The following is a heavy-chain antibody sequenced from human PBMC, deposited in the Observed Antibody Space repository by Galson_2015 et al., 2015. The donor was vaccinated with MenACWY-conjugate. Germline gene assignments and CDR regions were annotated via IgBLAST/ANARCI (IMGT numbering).Heavy chain of an antibody. CDR2: IRYDGSNK. J-gene: IGHJ3*02. CDR3: AKDPPTNTNDAFDI. CDR1: GFTFSSYG. V-gene: IGHV3-30*02. D-gene: IGHD1-14*01. Sequence: SLRLSCAASGFTFSSYGMHWVRQAPGKGLEWVAFIRYDGSNKYYADSVKGRFTISRDNSKNTLYLQMNSLRAEDTAVYYCAKDPPTNTNDAFDIWGQGTMVTVSS.